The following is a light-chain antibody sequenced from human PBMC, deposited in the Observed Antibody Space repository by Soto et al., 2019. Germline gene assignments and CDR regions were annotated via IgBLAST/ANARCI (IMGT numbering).Light chain of an antibody. V-gene: IGKV2-30*02. Sequence: DVVMTPSPLSLPVTLGQPASISCRSSQSLIHSDGNTYLNWFQQRPGQSPRRLIYKVSDRDSGVPDRCSGSGSGTDFTLKLSRVEAEDVGVYYCMQGTHWPWTFGQGTKVEIK. CDR1: QSLIHSDGNTY. CDR2: KVS. J-gene: IGKJ1*01. CDR3: MQGTHWPWT.